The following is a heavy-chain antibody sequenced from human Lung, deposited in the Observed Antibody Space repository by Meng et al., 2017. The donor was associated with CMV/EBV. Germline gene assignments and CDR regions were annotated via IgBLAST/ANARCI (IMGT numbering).Heavy chain of an antibody. V-gene: IGHV3-21*01. CDR3: ARADYDFWSGYYGKGGILIDY. CDR2: SSSSSSYI. D-gene: IGHD3-3*01. J-gene: IGHJ4*02. Sequence: SYSMNWVRQAQGKGLEWVSSSSSSSSYIYYADSVKGRFTISRDNAKNSLYLQMNSLRAEDTAVYYCARADYDFWSGYYGKGGILIDYWGQGTLVTVSS. CDR1: SYS.